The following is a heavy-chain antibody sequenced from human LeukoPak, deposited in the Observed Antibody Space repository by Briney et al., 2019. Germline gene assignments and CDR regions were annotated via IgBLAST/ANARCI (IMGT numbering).Heavy chain of an antibody. CDR2: ISCSSSYI. V-gene: IGHV3-21*01. J-gene: IGHJ4*02. CDR3: ARGGDFDWFTY. D-gene: IGHD3-9*01. Sequence: GGSLRLSCAASGFTFSSYSMNWVRQAPGKGLEWVSSISCSSSYIYYADSVKGRFTISRDNAKNSLYLQMNSLRAEDTAVYYCARGGDFDWFTYWGQGTLVTVSS. CDR1: GFTFSSYS.